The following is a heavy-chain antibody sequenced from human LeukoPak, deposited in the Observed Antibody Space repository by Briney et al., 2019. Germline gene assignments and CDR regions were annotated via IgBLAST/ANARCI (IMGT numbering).Heavy chain of an antibody. CDR1: GFTFSSYW. CDR2: IHSDGSTI. CDR3: ARVEGDGYNRWFDP. V-gene: IGHV3-74*01. Sequence: GGSLRLSCAASGFTFSSYWMHWVRQVPGKGLVWVSLIHSDGSTIIYADSVKGRFTISRDNAKNSLYLQMNSLRAEDTAVYYCARVEGDGYNRWFDPWGQGTLVTVSS. J-gene: IGHJ5*02. D-gene: IGHD5-24*01.